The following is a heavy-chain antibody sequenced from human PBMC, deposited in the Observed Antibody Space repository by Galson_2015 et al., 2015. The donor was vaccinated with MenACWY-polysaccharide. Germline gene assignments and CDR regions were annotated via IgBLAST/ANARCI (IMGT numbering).Heavy chain of an antibody. CDR1: GPTFSSYE. CDR3: AGRSLEWLFVVYGMDV. J-gene: IGHJ6*02. V-gene: IGHV3-48*03. CDR2: ISSSGSTI. Sequence: SLRLSCAASGPTFSSYEMNWVRQAPGKGLEWVSYISSSGSTIYNADSVKGRFTISRDNAKNSLYLQMNSLRAEDTAVYYCAGRSLEWLFVVYGMDVWGQGTPVTVSS. D-gene: IGHD3-3*01.